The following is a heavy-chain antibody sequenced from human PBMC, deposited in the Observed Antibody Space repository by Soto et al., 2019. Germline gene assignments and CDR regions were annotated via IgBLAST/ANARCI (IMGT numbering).Heavy chain of an antibody. CDR3: ARDLRPPDAFDL. CDR1: GFTFSNYE. J-gene: IGHJ3*01. V-gene: IGHV3-48*03. Sequence: TGGSLRLSCVGSGFTFSNYEMNWVRQTPGKGLEWVSFISISGGSKYYTDSVKGRFTIFRDNAHRSMFLQMNSLRVEDTAVYYCARDLRPPDAFDLWGQGTMVTVSS. CDR2: ISISGGSK.